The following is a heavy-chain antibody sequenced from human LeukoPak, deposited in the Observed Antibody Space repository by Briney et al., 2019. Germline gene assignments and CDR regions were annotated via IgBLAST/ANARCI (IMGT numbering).Heavy chain of an antibody. CDR2: IYYSGST. J-gene: IGHJ4*02. Sequence: PSETLSLTCTVSGGSTSSYYWSWIRQPPGKGLEWIGYIYYSGSTNYNPSLKSRVTISVDTSKNQFSLKLSSVTAADTAVYYCARRGYCSSTSCSEDLYYFDYWGQGTLVTVSS. V-gene: IGHV4-59*08. D-gene: IGHD2-2*01. CDR1: GGSTSSYY. CDR3: ARRGYCSSTSCSEDLYYFDY.